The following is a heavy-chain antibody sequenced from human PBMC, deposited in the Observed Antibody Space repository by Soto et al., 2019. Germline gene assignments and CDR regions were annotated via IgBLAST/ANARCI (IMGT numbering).Heavy chain of an antibody. Sequence: QVQLQESGPGLVEPSQTLSLVCSVSGDPLSYGGYYWGWVRQSPGKALEWIGFVYHTGATYYHLSLESRVTMAVDMSKNEFSLKLTSVTAADTATYYCAREGHSSWEWLDPWGQGILVTVSS. D-gene: IGHD1-26*01. CDR2: VYHTGAT. J-gene: IGHJ5*02. V-gene: IGHV4-31*03. CDR1: GDPLSYGGYY. CDR3: AREGHSSWEWLDP.